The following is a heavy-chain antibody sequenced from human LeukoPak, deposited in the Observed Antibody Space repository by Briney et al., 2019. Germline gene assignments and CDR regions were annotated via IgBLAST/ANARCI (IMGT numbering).Heavy chain of an antibody. D-gene: IGHD1-7*01. CDR3: GKEGGRNFDLKY. Sequence: GGSLRLSCAASGFTSGIYAVSWVRQAPGKGLEWVSAFSGGGDSYYADSVKGRFTISRDNSKKILYLQMNSLRAEDTAVYYCGKEGGRNFDLKYWGQGPLVTVSS. CDR2: FSGGGDS. CDR1: GFTSGIYA. V-gene: IGHV3-23*01. J-gene: IGHJ4*02.